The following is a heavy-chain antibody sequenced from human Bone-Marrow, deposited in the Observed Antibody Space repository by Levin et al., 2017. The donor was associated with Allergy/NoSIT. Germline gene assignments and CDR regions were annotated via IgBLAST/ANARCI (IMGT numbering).Heavy chain of an antibody. D-gene: IGHD6-13*01. Sequence: SSYDEQRIGRPPGKGLECIGYIYYSGSTNYNPSLKSRVTISVDTSKNQFSLKLSSVTAADTAVYYCARESGAAGTNDAFDIWGQGTMVTVSS. CDR2: IYYSGST. J-gene: IGHJ3*02. CDR3: ARESGAAGTNDAFDI. V-gene: IGHV4-59*01. CDR1: SSYD.